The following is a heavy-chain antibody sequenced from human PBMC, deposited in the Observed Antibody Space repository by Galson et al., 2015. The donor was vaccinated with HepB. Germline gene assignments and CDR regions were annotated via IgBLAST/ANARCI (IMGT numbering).Heavy chain of an antibody. V-gene: IGHV5-51*01. Sequence: QSGAEVKKPGESLKISCKGSGYSFTSYWIGWVRQMPGKGLEWMGIIYPGDSDTRYSPSFQGQVTISADKSISTAYLQWSSLKASDTAMYYCARQGREGATALGGYYYGMDVWGQGTTVTVSS. CDR3: ARQGREGATALGGYYYGMDV. D-gene: IGHD1-26*01. J-gene: IGHJ6*02. CDR1: GYSFTSYW. CDR2: IYPGDSDT.